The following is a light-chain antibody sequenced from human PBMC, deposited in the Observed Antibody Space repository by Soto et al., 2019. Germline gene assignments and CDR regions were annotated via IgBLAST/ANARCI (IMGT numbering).Light chain of an antibody. V-gene: IGKV3-15*01. CDR1: QSVDTN. CDR2: GAS. CDR3: DQYNDWILT. Sequence: EIVMTQSPATLSVSPGERATLSCRASQSVDTNLAWYQQKPGQAPRLLIYGASSRATDIPARFSGSGSVTEFTLTITSLQSEDFAVYYCDQYNDWILTFGQGTRVDIK. J-gene: IGKJ1*01.